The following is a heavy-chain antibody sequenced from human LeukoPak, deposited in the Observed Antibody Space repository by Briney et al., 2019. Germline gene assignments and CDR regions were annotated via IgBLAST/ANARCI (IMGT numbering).Heavy chain of an antibody. D-gene: IGHD3-9*01. V-gene: IGHV3-23*01. CDR2: ITTEGVGT. CDR1: GITFSSYP. CDR3: ATRLGGEY. J-gene: IGHJ4*02. Sequence: PGGSLRLSCTASGITFSSYPMTWVRQAPGKGLEWVSTITTEGVGTYYADSVKGRFAIPRDNARSTLYLQMNSLRAEDTALYYCATRLGGEYWGQGTLVTVSS.